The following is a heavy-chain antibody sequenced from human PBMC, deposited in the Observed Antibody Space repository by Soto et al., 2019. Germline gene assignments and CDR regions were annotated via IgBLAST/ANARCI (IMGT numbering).Heavy chain of an antibody. CDR1: GFTFSSYG. J-gene: IGHJ4*02. V-gene: IGHV3-33*01. Sequence: PGGSLRLSCAASGFTFSSYGMHWVRQAPGKGLEWVAVIWYDGSNKYYADSVKGRFTISRDNSKNTLYLQMNSLRAEDTAVYYCARDEDIVVVPAAMDYWGQGTLVTVSS. D-gene: IGHD2-2*01. CDR2: IWYDGSNK. CDR3: ARDEDIVVVPAAMDY.